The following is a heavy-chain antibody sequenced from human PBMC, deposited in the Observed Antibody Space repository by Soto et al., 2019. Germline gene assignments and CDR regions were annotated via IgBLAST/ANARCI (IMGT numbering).Heavy chain of an antibody. CDR2: MNPNSGNT. CDR1: GYTFTSYD. CDR3: EGGWATVTACRLDC. Sequence: QVQLVQSGAEVKKPGASVKVSCKASGYTFTSYDINWVRQATGQGLEWMGWMNPNSGNTGYAQKFQGRVTMTRNTSLSTAYRELSSRRSEDTAVYYCEGGWATVTACRLDCWGQGTLVTVSS. V-gene: IGHV1-8*01. J-gene: IGHJ4*02. D-gene: IGHD4-17*01.